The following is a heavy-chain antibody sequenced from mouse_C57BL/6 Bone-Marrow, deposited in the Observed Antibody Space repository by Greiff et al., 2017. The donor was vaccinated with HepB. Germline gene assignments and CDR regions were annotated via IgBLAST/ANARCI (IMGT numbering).Heavy chain of an antibody. CDR3: ARSTMITTPY. J-gene: IGHJ3*01. CDR2: ISDGGSYT. Sequence: VQLKESGGGLVKPGGSLKLSCAASGFTFSSYAMSWVRQTPEKRLEWVATISDGGSYTYYPDNVKGRFTISRDNAKNNLYLQMSHLKSEDTAMYYCARSTMITTPYWGQGTLVTVSA. D-gene: IGHD2-4*01. V-gene: IGHV5-4*01. CDR1: GFTFSSYA.